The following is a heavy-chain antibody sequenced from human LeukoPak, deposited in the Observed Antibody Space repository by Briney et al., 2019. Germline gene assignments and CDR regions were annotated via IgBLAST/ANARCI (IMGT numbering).Heavy chain of an antibody. J-gene: IGHJ2*01. CDR1: GYSFTSYW. CDR3: ARRVVNNRNWYFNL. CDR2: IYPGDSNT. V-gene: IGHV5-51*01. Sequence: GESLKISCQVSGYSFTSYWIAWVRQMPGKGLEWMGIIYPGDSNTRYSPSFQGQVTISADKSINTAYVQWSSLKASDTAMYYCARRVVNNRNWYFNLWGRGTLVTVSS. D-gene: IGHD4-23*01.